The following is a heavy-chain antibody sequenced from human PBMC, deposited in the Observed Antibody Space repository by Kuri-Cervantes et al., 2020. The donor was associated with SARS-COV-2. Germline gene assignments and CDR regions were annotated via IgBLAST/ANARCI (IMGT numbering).Heavy chain of an antibody. CDR3: AKDPSPYSVLLWFGEFGFDY. CDR2: IGPSGTTK. D-gene: IGHD3-10*01. J-gene: IGHJ4*02. Sequence: GESLKISCTASGFIFSDYYMTWIRQAPGKGLEWVSNIGPSGTTKYYADSVKGRFTISRDNSKNTLYLQMNSLRAEDTAVYYCAKDPSPYSVLLWFGEFGFDYWGQGTLVTVSS. CDR1: GFIFSDYY. V-gene: IGHV3-11*04.